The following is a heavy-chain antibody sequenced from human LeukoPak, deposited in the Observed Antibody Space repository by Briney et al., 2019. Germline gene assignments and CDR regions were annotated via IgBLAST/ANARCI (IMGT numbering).Heavy chain of an antibody. J-gene: IGHJ6*03. Sequence: SETLSLTCTVSGGSISSSSYYWGWIRQPPGKGLEWIGSIYYSGSTYYNPSLKSRVTISVDTSRNQFSLKLSSVTAADTAVYYCARHRDVVPAARRRYYYYMDVWGKGTTVTVSS. CDR1: GGSISSSSYY. V-gene: IGHV4-39*01. D-gene: IGHD2-2*01. CDR2: IYYSGST. CDR3: ARHRDVVPAARRRYYYYMDV.